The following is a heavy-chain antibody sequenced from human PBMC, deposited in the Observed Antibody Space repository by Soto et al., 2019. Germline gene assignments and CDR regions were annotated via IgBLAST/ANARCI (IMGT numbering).Heavy chain of an antibody. CDR2: INAGNGNT. Sequence: ASVKVSCKASGYTFSSYAIHWVRQAPGQRLEWMGWINAGNGNTKYSQKLQDRVTITRDTSASTAYMEVRGLRSDDTAVYYCARDSPPVDYWGQGTLVTVSS. CDR3: ARDSPPVDY. CDR1: GYTFSSYA. J-gene: IGHJ4*02. V-gene: IGHV1-3*01.